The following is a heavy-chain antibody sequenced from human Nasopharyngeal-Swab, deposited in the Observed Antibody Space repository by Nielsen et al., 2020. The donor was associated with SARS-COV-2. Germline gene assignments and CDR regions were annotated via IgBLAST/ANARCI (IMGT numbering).Heavy chain of an antibody. CDR1: GYTFTTYG. CDR2: ISPYNGKT. Sequence: ASVKVSCKASGYTFTTYGISWVRQAPGQGLEWMGWISPYNGKTKYAQKFQDRVTMTTDTSTSTAYMELRSLRSDDTAVYFCARDPRGPDSWGQGTLVTVSS. J-gene: IGHJ4*02. CDR3: ARDPRGPDS. V-gene: IGHV1-18*01. D-gene: IGHD6-25*01.